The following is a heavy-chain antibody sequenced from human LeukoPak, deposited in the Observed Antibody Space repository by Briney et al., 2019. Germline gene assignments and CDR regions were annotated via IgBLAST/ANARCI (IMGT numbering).Heavy chain of an antibody. V-gene: IGHV3-23*01. CDR2: ISGSGRHT. J-gene: IGHJ5*01. CDR3: ARDFRSSGSYGWFDS. Sequence: GGSLRLSCAASGFTFSSYSMSWVRQAPGKGLDWVSAISGSGRHTYYADSVKGRFTMSRDTSKNTLFLQMSSLRAEDTAVYYCARDFRSSGSYGWFDSWGQGTLVTVSS. CDR1: GFTFSSYS. D-gene: IGHD1-26*01.